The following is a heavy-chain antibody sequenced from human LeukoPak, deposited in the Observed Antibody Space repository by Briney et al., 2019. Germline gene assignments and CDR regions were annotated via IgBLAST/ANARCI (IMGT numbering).Heavy chain of an antibody. CDR1: GYSISTGYY. J-gene: IGHJ4*02. CDR3: ARTHSGDARLNDY. D-gene: IGHD5-12*01. Sequence: SETLSLTCTVSGYSISTGYYWGWIRQPPGKGLEWIGSIYHSGSTHYNPSLNSRVTMSVDTSKNQVSLKLSSVTAADTAVYYCARTHSGDARLNDYWGKGTLVTVSS. V-gene: IGHV4-38-2*02. CDR2: IYHSGST.